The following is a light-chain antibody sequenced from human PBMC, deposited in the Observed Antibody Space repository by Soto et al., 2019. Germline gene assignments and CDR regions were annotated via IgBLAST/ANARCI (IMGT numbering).Light chain of an antibody. J-gene: IGLJ1*01. V-gene: IGLV2-23*02. CDR1: SSDVGSYNL. CDR2: EVS. CDR3: CSYAGSSTFV. Sequence: ALTQPASVSGSPGHSITISCTGTSSDVGSYNLVSWYQQHPGKAPKLMIYEVSKRPSGVSNRFSGSKSGNTASLTISGLQAEDEADYYCCSYAGSSTFVFGTGTKVTVL.